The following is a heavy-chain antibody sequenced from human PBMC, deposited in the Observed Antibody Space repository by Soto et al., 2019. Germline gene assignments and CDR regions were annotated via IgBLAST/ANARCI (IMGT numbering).Heavy chain of an antibody. CDR2: IYRTGST. Sequence: ETLSLTCTVSGGSFTSSNCLSLVRQPPGQGLEWIGEIYRTGSTNYNPSLKSRGTISLDKSENQFSLKVTSLTAADTAVYYCASRDPGTSVDYWGQGTLVTVSS. V-gene: IGHV4-4*02. D-gene: IGHD1-7*01. CDR3: ASRDPGTSVDY. J-gene: IGHJ4*02. CDR1: GGSFTSSNC.